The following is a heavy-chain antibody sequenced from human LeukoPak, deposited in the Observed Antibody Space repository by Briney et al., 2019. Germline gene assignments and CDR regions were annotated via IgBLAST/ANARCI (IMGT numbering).Heavy chain of an antibody. CDR3: TRGAKFRSYGSGTYYTSLPFDP. CDR1: GYTFTSYT. V-gene: IGHV1-3*03. J-gene: IGHJ5*02. D-gene: IGHD3-10*01. CDR2: INTGNGNT. Sequence: ASVKVSCKASGYTFTSYTMHWVRQAPGQRLEWMGWINTGNGNTKYSQEFQGRVTITRDTSASTAYMELSSLRSEDMAVYYCTRGAKFRSYGSGTYYTSLPFDPWGQGTLVTVSS.